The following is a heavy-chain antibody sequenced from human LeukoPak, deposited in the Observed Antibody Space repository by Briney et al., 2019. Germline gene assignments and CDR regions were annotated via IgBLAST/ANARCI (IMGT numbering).Heavy chain of an antibody. V-gene: IGHV3-7*03. CDR1: GFMFSSYW. CDR2: IKEDGSEK. Sequence: GGSLRLSCAASGFMFSSYWMSWVRQAPEKGLEWVANIKEDGSEKYYVDSVKGRFTISRDNSKNTLYLQMNSLRAEDTAVYYCAKERGINYYDSSGYYHFDYWGQGTLVTVSS. J-gene: IGHJ4*02. D-gene: IGHD3-22*01. CDR3: AKERGINYYDSSGYYHFDY.